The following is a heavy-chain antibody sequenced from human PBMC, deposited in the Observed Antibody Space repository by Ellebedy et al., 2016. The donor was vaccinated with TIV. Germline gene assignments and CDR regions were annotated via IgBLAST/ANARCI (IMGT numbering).Heavy chain of an antibody. J-gene: IGHJ4*02. CDR2: ISGSAVNT. V-gene: IGHV3-23*01. CDR1: GFTFSSYA. Sequence: GESLKISCAASGFTFSSYAMSWVRQAPGKGLEWVSAISGSAVNTYYADSVKGRFTISRDNSKNTLNLQMNSLRAEDTAVYYCAKDRYGDRGRYFDYWGQGTLVTVSS. D-gene: IGHD4-17*01. CDR3: AKDRYGDRGRYFDY.